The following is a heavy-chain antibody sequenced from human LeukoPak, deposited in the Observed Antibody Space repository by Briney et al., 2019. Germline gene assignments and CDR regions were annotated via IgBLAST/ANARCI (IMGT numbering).Heavy chain of an antibody. CDR1: GFAFSTYA. V-gene: IGHV3-23*01. CDR2: IGLSGDTT. CDR3: ARRAGAYSHPYDY. D-gene: IGHD4/OR15-4a*01. J-gene: IGHJ4*02. Sequence: PGGSLRLSCAASGFAFSTYAMSWVRQAPQMGLEWVSTIGLSGDTTYYADSVKGRFTISRDNSKNTLYLQMNSLRAEDTAVYYCARRAGAYSHPYDYWGQGTLVTVSS.